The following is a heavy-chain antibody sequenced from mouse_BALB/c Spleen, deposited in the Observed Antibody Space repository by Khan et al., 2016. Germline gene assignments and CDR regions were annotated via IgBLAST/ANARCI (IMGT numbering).Heavy chain of an antibody. D-gene: IGHD1-1*01. J-gene: IGHJ1*01. Sequence: EVELVESGGGLVQPGGSLRLSCATSGFTFTDYYMSWVRQPPGKALEWLGFIRSKAKGYTTEYSASVKGRFTISRDNYQSILYLQMNTLRAEDSATYYCARDITYGSSPYWYFDVWGAGTTVTVSS. CDR1: GFTFTDYY. CDR2: IRSKAKGYTT. V-gene: IGHV7-3*02. CDR3: ARDITYGSSPYWYFDV.